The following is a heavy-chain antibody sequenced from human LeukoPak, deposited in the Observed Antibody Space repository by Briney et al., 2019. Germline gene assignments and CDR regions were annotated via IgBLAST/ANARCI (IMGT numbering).Heavy chain of an antibody. CDR2: ISYDGSNK. CDR1: GFTFSSYG. CDR3: AKDSAAVAGTSPVDY. Sequence: GGSLRLSCAASGFTFSSYGVHWVRQAPGKGLEWVAVISYDGSNKYYADSVKGRFTISRDNSKNTLYLQMNSLRAEDTAVYYCAKDSAAVAGTSPVDYWGQGTLVTVSS. V-gene: IGHV3-30*18. J-gene: IGHJ4*02. D-gene: IGHD6-19*01.